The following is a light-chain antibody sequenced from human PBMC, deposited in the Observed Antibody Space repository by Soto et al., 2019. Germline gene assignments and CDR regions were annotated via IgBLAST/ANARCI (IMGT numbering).Light chain of an antibody. V-gene: IGLV1-47*01. CDR1: SSNIGSNY. CDR3: AAWDDSLSGSYV. J-gene: IGLJ1*01. Sequence: QSVLTQPPSASGTPGQRVTISCSGSSSNIGSNYVYWYQQLPGTAPKLLIYRNNQRPSGVPDQFSGSKSGTSASLAISGLRSEDEADYYCAAWDDSLSGSYVFGTGTKVTVL. CDR2: RNN.